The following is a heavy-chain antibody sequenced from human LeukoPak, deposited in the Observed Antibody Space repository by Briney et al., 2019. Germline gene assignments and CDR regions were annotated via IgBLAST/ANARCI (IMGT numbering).Heavy chain of an antibody. CDR2: IYYSGST. J-gene: IGHJ5*02. Sequence: SETLSLTCTVSGGSISSGDYYWSWIRQPPGKGLEWIGYIYYSGSTYYNPSLKSRVTISVDTSKNQFSLKLSSVTAADTAVYYCARGSAVYSGSYPKWWFDPWGQGTLVTVSS. V-gene: IGHV4-30-4*01. D-gene: IGHD1-26*01. CDR3: ARGSAVYSGSYPKWWFDP. CDR1: GGSISSGDYY.